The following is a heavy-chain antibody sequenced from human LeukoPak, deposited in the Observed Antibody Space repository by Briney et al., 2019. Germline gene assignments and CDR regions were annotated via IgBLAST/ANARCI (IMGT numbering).Heavy chain of an antibody. D-gene: IGHD2-15*01. Sequence: PSETLSLTCTASGGSISSGSYYWSWIRQPAGKGLEWIGRIYSSGSTNYNPSLKSRVIISVDTSKNQFSLKLSSVTAADTAVYYCARSPPLGYCSGGSCNWFDPWGQGTLVTVSS. CDR2: IYSSGST. J-gene: IGHJ5*02. CDR3: ARSPPLGYCSGGSCNWFDP. V-gene: IGHV4-61*02. CDR1: GGSISSGSYY.